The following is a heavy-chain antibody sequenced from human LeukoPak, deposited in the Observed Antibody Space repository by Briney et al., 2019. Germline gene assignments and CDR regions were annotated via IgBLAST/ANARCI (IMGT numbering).Heavy chain of an antibody. V-gene: IGHV3-7*01. J-gene: IGHJ6*03. D-gene: IGHD4-17*01. CDR2: IKQDGSEK. CDR1: GFTFSSYW. CDR3: ARKAGTVTTYYYYYMDV. Sequence: GGSLRLSCAASGFTFSSYWMSWVRQAPGKGLEWVANIKQDGSEKYYVDSVRGRFTISRDNAKNSLYLQMNSLRAEDTAVYYCARKAGTVTTYYYYYMDVWGKGTTVTISS.